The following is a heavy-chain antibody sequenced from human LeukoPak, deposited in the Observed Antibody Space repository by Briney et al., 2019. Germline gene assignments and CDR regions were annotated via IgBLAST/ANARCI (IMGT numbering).Heavy chain of an antibody. CDR3: ARVTYYYDSSGYRNDAFDI. J-gene: IGHJ3*02. Sequence: ASVNVSCKASGYTFTVYYMHWVRQAPGQGRERMGWINPNSGGTNYTQKFQGRVTMTRDTSISTAYMELRSLRSDDTAVYYCARVTYYYDSSGYRNDAFDIWGQGTMVTVSS. D-gene: IGHD3-22*01. CDR2: INPNSGGT. CDR1: GYTFTVYY. V-gene: IGHV1-2*02.